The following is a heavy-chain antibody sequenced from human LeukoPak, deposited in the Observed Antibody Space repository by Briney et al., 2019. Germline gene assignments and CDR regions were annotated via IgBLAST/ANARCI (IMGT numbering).Heavy chain of an antibody. CDR3: AELGITMIGGV. V-gene: IGHV3-11*04. Sequence: GGSPRLSCAASGFTFSDYYMSWIRQAPGKGLEWVSYISSTGTTIYYADSVKGRFTISRDNAKNSLYLQMNSLRAEDTAVYYCAELGITMIGGVWGKGTTVTISS. D-gene: IGHD3-10*02. CDR1: GFTFSDYY. CDR2: ISSTGTTI. J-gene: IGHJ6*04.